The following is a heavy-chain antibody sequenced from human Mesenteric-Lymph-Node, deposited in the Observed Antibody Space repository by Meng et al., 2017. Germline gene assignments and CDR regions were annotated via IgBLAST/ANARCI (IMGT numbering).Heavy chain of an antibody. J-gene: IGHJ4*02. CDR3: AKDPVSESHFFFDS. D-gene: IGHD3-3*01. Sequence: GGSLRLSCAASGFTFSSYAMSWVRQAPGKGLECVSTMSGSGKTYYADSIKGRFTISRDNSQNMLYLQMNSLRPEDTALYYCAKDPVSESHFFFDSWGQGTPVTVSS. CDR2: MSGSGKT. V-gene: IGHV3-23*01. CDR1: GFTFSSYA.